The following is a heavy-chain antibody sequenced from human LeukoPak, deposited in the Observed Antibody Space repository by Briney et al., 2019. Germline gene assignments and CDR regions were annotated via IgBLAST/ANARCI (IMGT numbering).Heavy chain of an antibody. D-gene: IGHD3-22*01. CDR2: ISGSGGST. CDR1: GFTFSSYA. J-gene: IGHJ4*02. CDR3: AKDRMTYYYDSSGYHH. Sequence: SGGSLRLSCAASGFTFSSYAMSWVRQAPGKGLEWVSAISGSGGSTYYADSVKGRFTISRDNSKNTLYLQMNSLRAEDTAVYYCAKDRMTYYYDSSGYHHWGQGTLVTVSS. V-gene: IGHV3-23*01.